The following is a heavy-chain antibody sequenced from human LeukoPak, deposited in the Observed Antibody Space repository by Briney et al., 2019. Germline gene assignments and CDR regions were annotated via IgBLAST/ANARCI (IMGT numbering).Heavy chain of an antibody. V-gene: IGHV4-34*01. Sequence: PSETLSLTCAVYGGSFSGYYWSWIRQPPGKGLEWIGEINHSGSTNYNPSLKSRVTISVDTSKNQFSLKLNSVTAADTAVYFCARSLVRGLIIALRNCFDPWGQGTLVTVSS. J-gene: IGHJ5*02. CDR2: INHSGST. CDR1: GGSFSGYY. D-gene: IGHD3-10*01. CDR3: ARSLVRGLIIALRNCFDP.